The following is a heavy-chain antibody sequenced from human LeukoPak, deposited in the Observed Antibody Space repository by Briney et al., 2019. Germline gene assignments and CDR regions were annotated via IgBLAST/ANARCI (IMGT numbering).Heavy chain of an antibody. J-gene: IGHJ4*02. Sequence: GGSLRLSCAASGFTFSSYAMNWVRQAPGKGLEWVSTISDSGLSTYYADSVKGRFTISRDNSKNTLYLQMNSLRAEDTAVYYCAKDRKYGSGSIDYWGQGTLVTVSS. CDR2: ISDSGLST. V-gene: IGHV3-23*01. D-gene: IGHD3-10*01. CDR3: AKDRKYGSGSIDY. CDR1: GFTFSSYA.